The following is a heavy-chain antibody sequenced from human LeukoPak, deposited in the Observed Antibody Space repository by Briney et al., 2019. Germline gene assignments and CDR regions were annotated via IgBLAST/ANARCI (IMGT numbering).Heavy chain of an antibody. Sequence: ASVKVSCKASGYTFTSYDINWVRQATGQGLEWMGWMNPNSGNTGYAQKSQGRVTMTRNTSIRTAYMELSSLRSEDTAVYYCARVRLGNSGVDYWGQGTLVTVSS. CDR1: GYTFTSYD. D-gene: IGHD4-23*01. CDR3: ARVRLGNSGVDY. J-gene: IGHJ4*02. V-gene: IGHV1-8*01. CDR2: MNPNSGNT.